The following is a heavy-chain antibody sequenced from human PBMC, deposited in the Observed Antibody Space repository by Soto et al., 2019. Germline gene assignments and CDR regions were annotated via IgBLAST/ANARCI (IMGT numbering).Heavy chain of an antibody. V-gene: IGHV4-59*08. CDR3: ARLGGLPAGTGPIDY. D-gene: IGHD6-13*01. CDR1: GGSISSYY. J-gene: IGHJ4*02. Sequence: PSETLSLTCTVSGGSISSYYWSWIRRPPGKGLEWIGYIYYSGSTNYNPSLKSRVTISVDTSKNQFSLKLSSVTAADTAVYYCARLGGLPAGTGPIDYWGQGTLVTVSS. CDR2: IYYSGST.